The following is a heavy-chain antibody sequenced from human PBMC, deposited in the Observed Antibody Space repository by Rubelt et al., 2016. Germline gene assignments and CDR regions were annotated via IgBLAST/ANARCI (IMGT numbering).Heavy chain of an antibody. CDR2: IIPIFGTA. CDR1: GGTFSSYA. V-gene: IGHV1-69*06. CDR3: ARDAYSSGPAVD. J-gene: IGHJ4*02. D-gene: IGHD3-22*01. Sequence: QVQLVQSGAEVKKPGSSVKVSCKASGGTFSSYAISWVRQAPGQGLEWMGGIIPIFGTANYAQKFQGRVTITADKSTSTAYMELTTLRSQDTAVYYCARDAYSSGPAVDWGQGTLVTVSS.